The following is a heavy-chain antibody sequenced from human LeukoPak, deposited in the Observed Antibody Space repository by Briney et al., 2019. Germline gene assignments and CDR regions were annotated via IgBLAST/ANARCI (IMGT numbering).Heavy chain of an antibody. CDR1: GFTVNSNY. CDR2: IYKDGRT. J-gene: IGHJ4*02. CDR3: ARDVNSYAHCGH. V-gene: IGHV3-53*01. Sequence: GGSLRLSCAASGFTVNSNYMSWVRQAPGKGLERVSIIYKDGRTYYADSVKGRFTISRDNSRNMLYLQMNSLRAEDTAVYYCARDVNSYAHCGHWGQGTLVTVSS. D-gene: IGHD5-18*01.